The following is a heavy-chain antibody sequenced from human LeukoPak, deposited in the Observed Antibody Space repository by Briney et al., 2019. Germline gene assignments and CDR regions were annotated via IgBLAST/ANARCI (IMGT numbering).Heavy chain of an antibody. V-gene: IGHV3-43D*03. Sequence: GGSLRLSCAAAGFTFDDYAMHWVRHAPGKGLEWVSPISWDGGSTYYAGSVKDRFTISRDNSKNPLYLQMNSLRAEDTALYYCAKGWGYSCYVSGYYYMDVWGKGTTVTVSS. D-gene: IGHD5-12*01. CDR3: AKGWGYSCYVSGYYYMDV. CDR1: GFTFDDYA. CDR2: ISWDGGST. J-gene: IGHJ6*03.